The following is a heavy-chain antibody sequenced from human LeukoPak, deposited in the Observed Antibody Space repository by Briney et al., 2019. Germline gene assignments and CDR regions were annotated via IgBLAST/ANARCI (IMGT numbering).Heavy chain of an antibody. CDR2: INSNNGNT. CDR3: AREGPDYDPAFDI. Sequence: GASAKVSCTASGYSFTRNGISRVRQAPGQGLEWMGWINSNNGNTKYAQNLQGRVTMTTDTSTSTAYMELRSLRFDDTAVYYCAREGPDYDPAFDIWGQGTMVTVSS. J-gene: IGHJ3*02. CDR1: GYSFTRNG. D-gene: IGHD3-22*01. V-gene: IGHV1-18*01.